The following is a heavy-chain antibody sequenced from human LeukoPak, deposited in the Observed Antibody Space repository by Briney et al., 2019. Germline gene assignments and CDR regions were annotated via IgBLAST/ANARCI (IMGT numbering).Heavy chain of an antibody. J-gene: IGHJ4*02. V-gene: IGHV3-9*01. CDR3: ARMRFLEWLLSSAGYFDY. CDR1: GFTFDDYA. Sequence: GGSLRLSCAASGFTFDDYAMHWVRQAPGKGLEWVSGISWNSGSIGYADSVKGRFTISRDNAKNSLYLQMNSLRAEDTAVYYCARMRFLEWLLSSAGYFDYWGQGTLVTVSS. D-gene: IGHD3-3*01. CDR2: ISWNSGSI.